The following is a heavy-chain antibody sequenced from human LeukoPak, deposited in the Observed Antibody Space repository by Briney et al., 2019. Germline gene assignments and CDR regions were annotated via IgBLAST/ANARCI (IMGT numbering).Heavy chain of an antibody. CDR1: GFTFSSYG. D-gene: IGHD3-22*01. J-gene: IGHJ4*02. V-gene: IGHV3-30*18. CDR2: ISYDGSNK. Sequence: PGGSLRLSCAASGFTFSSYGMHWVRQAPGKGLEWVAVISYDGSNKYYADSVKGRFTISRDNSKNTLYLQMNSLRAEDTAVYYCAKDPGTMIAENIFDYWGQGTLVTVSS. CDR3: AKDPGTMIAENIFDY.